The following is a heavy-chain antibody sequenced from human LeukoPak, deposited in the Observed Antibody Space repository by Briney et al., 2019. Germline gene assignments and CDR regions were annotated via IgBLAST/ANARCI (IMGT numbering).Heavy chain of an antibody. Sequence: SQTLSLTCTVSGGSISSYYWSWIRQPPGKGLEWIGCIYYSGSTNYNPSLKSRVTISVDTSKNQFSLKLSSVSAADTAVYYCARGDYYDSSGYSDYFDYWGQGTLVTVSS. V-gene: IGHV4-59*01. D-gene: IGHD3-22*01. CDR2: IYYSGST. CDR3: ARGDYYDSSGYSDYFDY. J-gene: IGHJ4*02. CDR1: GGSISSYY.